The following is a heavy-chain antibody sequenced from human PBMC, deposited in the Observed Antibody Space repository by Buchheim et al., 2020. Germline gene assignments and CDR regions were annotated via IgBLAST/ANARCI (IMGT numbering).Heavy chain of an antibody. CDR2: ISGSGGST. V-gene: IGHV3-23*01. Sequence: EVQLLESGGGLVQPGGSLRLSCAASGFTFSSYAMSWVRQAPGKGLEWVSAISGSGGSTYYADSVKGRFTISRDNSKNTLYLQMNSLRAEDTAVYYCAKFDRFLVMVRGDTSFDYWGQGTL. CDR3: AKFDRFLVMVRGDTSFDY. CDR1: GFTFSSYA. J-gene: IGHJ4*02. D-gene: IGHD3-10*01.